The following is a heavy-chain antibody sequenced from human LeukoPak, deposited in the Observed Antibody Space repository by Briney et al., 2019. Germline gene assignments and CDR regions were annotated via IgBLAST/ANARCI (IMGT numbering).Heavy chain of an antibody. D-gene: IGHD3-16*01. CDR2: ICNDGSKK. J-gene: IGHJ4*02. CDR3: ATGILRETIMMHLDH. V-gene: IGHV3-30*03. CDR1: GFTFSIYG. Sequence: GGSQRLSCAASGFTFSIYGMPCVRQAPGKGPEWVAVICNDGSKKYSAASVKGRFTTSRDNSRNTLYLQMSSLKTEATAVYFWATGILRETIMMHLDHWGQGTLVTVSS.